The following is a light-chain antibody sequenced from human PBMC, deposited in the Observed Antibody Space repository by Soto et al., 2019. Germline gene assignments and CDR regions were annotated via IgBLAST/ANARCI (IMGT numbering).Light chain of an antibody. CDR2: EAS. CDR1: QSITNW. CDR3: QHRSNWPLT. J-gene: IGKJ4*01. Sequence: ASQSITNWLAWYQLKPGKAPKLLIHEASNLHSGIPARFSGSGSGTDFTLTISSLEPEDFAVYYCQHRSNWPLTFGGGTKVDIK. V-gene: IGKV3-11*01.